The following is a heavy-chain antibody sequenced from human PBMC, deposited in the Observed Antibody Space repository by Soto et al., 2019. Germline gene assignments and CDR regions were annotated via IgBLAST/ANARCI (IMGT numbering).Heavy chain of an antibody. V-gene: IGHV4-34*01. CDR1: CGSLIGYF. J-gene: IGHJ3*01. Sequence: SETLSLTCDFYCGSLIGYFWNWIRQSPGKGLEWIGKVNHDGRNNYNPSLKSRVTISLDMSKKQISLKLTSVTAADTAVYYCARGGSSDWQVAFDFWGQGTMVTVSS. CDR2: VNHDGRN. D-gene: IGHD6-19*01. CDR3: ARGGSSDWQVAFDF.